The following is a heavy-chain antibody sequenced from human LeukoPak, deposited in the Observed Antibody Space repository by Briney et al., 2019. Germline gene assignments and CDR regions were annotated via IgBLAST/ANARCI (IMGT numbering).Heavy chain of an antibody. J-gene: IGHJ4*02. D-gene: IGHD6-19*01. Sequence: ASVKVSCKASGYTFSNYGISGVRQAPGLGLEWMGWTSYNGNTNYAQKFQDRVTMTTDTSTTTAYMELRSLESDDTAVYYCARHSGSGWQALGYWGQGTLVTVSS. CDR3: ARHSGSGWQALGY. V-gene: IGHV1-18*04. CDR1: GYTFSNYG. CDR2: TSYNGNT.